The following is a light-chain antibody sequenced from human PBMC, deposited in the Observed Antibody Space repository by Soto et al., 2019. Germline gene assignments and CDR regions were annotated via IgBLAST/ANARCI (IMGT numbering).Light chain of an antibody. CDR3: LQDYNYPLT. J-gene: IGKJ4*01. V-gene: IGKV1-6*01. CDR2: GAY. CDR1: QGIRNN. Sequence: IQLTQSPSSLSASVGDRVTITCRASQGIRNNLGWYQQKPGKAPQLLIYGAYSFHTGVPSRFSGSGSGTDFTLTISSLQPEDFATYYCLQDYNYPLTFGGGTQVEIK.